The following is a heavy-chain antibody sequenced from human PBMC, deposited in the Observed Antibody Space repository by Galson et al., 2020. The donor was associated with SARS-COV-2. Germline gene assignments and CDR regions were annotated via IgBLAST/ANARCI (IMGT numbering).Heavy chain of an antibody. D-gene: IGHD4-4*01. CDR3: ARCYWVYSNYYYYYGMDV. V-gene: IGHV1-69*13. Sequence: SVKVSCKASGGTFSSYAISWVRQAPGQGLEWMGGIIPIFGTANYAQKFQGRVTITADESTSTAYMELSSLRSEDTAVYYCARCYWVYSNYYYYYGMDVWGQGTTVTVSS. J-gene: IGHJ6*02. CDR1: GGTFSSYA. CDR2: IIPIFGTA.